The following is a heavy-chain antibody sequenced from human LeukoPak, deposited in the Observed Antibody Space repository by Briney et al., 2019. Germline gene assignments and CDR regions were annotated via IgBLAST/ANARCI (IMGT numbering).Heavy chain of an antibody. CDR2: IYYSGST. CDR3: ARLKGYCSGGSCYQELDY. J-gene: IGHJ4*02. CDR1: GGSISSYY. D-gene: IGHD2-15*01. V-gene: IGHV4-59*08. Sequence: PSETLSLTCTVSGGSISSYYWSWIRQPPGKGLEWIGYIYYSGSTNYNPSLKSRVTISVDTSKNQFSLKLSSVTAADMAVYYCARLKGYCSGGSCYQELDYWGQGTLVTVSS.